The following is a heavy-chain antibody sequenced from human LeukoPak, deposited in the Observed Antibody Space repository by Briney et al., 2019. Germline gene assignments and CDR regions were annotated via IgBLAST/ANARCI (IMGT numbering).Heavy chain of an antibody. J-gene: IGHJ4*02. Sequence: SETLSLTCTVSGGSISSYYWSWIRQPPGKGLEWIGYIYYSGSTNYNPSLKSRVTISVDTSKNQFSLKLSSVTAADTAAYYCARASIYYDSSGYYPYFDYWGQGTLVTVSS. D-gene: IGHD3-22*01. CDR1: GGSISSYY. CDR3: ARASIYYDSSGYYPYFDY. CDR2: IYYSGST. V-gene: IGHV4-59*01.